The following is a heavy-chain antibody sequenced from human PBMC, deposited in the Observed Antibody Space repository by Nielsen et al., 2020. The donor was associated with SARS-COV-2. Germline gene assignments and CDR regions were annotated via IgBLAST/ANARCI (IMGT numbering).Heavy chain of an antibody. CDR2: INDSGSS. CDR3: ARLPGNWFDP. J-gene: IGHJ5*02. Sequence: SETLSLTCAVDGGSLSGYYWSWIRQIPGKGLEWLAEINDSGSSNYNPSLKSRLTISVDTSKNQMSLRVRSVTAADMATYFCARLPGNWFDPWGPGTLVTVSS. CDR1: GGSLSGYY. V-gene: IGHV4-34*01.